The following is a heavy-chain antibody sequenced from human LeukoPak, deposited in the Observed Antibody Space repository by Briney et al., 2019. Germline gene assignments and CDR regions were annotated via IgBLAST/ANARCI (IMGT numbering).Heavy chain of an antibody. CDR1: GGSISSYY. J-gene: IGHJ4*02. CDR2: IYTSGST. CDR3: ARDADYDSWSGYPDHYFDY. D-gene: IGHD3-3*01. Sequence: SETLSLTCTVSGGSISSYYWSWIRQPAGKGLEWIGRIYTSGSTNYNPSLKSRVTMSVDTSKNQFSLKLSSVTAADTAVYYCARDADYDSWSGYPDHYFDYWGQGTLVTVSS. V-gene: IGHV4-4*07.